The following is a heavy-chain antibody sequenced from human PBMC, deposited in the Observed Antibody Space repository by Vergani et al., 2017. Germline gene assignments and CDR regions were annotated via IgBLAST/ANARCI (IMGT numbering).Heavy chain of an antibody. D-gene: IGHD5/OR15-5a*01. J-gene: IGHJ4*02. V-gene: IGHV3-23*01. CDR2: ISGSGVSA. CDR3: AQCANSVPRLPVY. CDR1: EFTFSNYA. Sequence: EVQLLEPGGGLVQPGGSLRLTCAASEFTFSNYAMNWVRQAPGKGLEWVSGISGSGVSAYYTDSLKGRFTISRDNSKNMLFLQMNGLTSEDTAIYYCAQCANSVPRLPVYWGQGALVAVSS.